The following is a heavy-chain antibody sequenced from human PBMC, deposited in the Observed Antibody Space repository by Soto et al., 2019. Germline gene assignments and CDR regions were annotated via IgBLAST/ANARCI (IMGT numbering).Heavy chain of an antibody. CDR1: GGTLSSNA. V-gene: IGHV1-69*06. Sequence: ASVKVSCKDSGGTLSSNAISWVRQAPGQGLEWMGGIIPIFGTANYAQKFQGRVTITADKSTSTAYMELSSLRSEDTAVYYCARAGGYCSGGSCPGDYYYYGMDVWGQGTTVTVSS. J-gene: IGHJ6*02. CDR2: IIPIFGTA. D-gene: IGHD2-15*01. CDR3: ARAGGYCSGGSCPGDYYYYGMDV.